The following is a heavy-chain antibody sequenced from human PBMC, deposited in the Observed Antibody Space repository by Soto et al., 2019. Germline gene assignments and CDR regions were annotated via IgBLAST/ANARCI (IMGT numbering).Heavy chain of an antibody. Sequence: SETLSLTCAVSGGSFTSNNWWTWVRQPPGQGLEWIGEIYRTGSTNYNPSLKSRVTISLDKSENKFSLKVTSLTAAGTAVYYCASRDPGTSVDYWGQGTLVTVSS. J-gene: IGHJ4*02. CDR2: IYRTGST. CDR1: GGSFTSNNW. V-gene: IGHV4-4*02. CDR3: ASRDPGTSVDY. D-gene: IGHD1-7*01.